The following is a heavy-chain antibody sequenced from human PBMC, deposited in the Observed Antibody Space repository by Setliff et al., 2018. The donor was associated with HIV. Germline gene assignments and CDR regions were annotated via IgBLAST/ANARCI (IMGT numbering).Heavy chain of an antibody. CDR3: SKGPLNTYGWDY. J-gene: IGHJ4*02. CDR1: GFSLTTYG. CDR2: IQHDENNK. D-gene: IGHD3-10*01. V-gene: IGHV3-30*02. Sequence: GGSLRLSCAASGFSLTTYGMHWVRQTPGKGLEWVAFIQHDENNKYHAGSVKGRFTISRDTSKNTLYLQMNSLTTDDTAIYYCSKGPLNTYGWDYWGQGTVVTVSS.